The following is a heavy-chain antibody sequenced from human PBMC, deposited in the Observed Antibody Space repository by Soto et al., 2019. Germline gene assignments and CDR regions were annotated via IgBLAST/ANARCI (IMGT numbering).Heavy chain of an antibody. D-gene: IGHD3-10*01. CDR1: GYTFTNFG. Sequence: ASVKVSCKASGYTFTNFGISWVRQAPGQGLEWVGWISAYNGNTNYAQKFQGRVTMTTDTSTSTAYMEVRSLRSEDTAVYYCARGTPVWFDPWGQGTLVTVSS. CDR3: ARGTPVWFDP. V-gene: IGHV1-18*01. CDR2: ISAYNGNT. J-gene: IGHJ5*02.